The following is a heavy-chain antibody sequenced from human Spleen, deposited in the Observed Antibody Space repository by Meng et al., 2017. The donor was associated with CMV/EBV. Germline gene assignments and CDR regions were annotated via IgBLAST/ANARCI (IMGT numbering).Heavy chain of an antibody. V-gene: IGHV1-2*02. J-gene: IGHJ4*02. Sequence: ASVKVSCKASGYTFINHDIDWVRQAAGQGLEWMGWIKPNSGGTNYVQKFQGRVTVTRDTSITTAYMELTRLRSDDTAVYYCARAPGLSLAAAASDAYFDKWGQGTLVTVSS. CDR3: ARAPGLSLAAAASDAYFDK. CDR2: IKPNSGGT. D-gene: IGHD6-13*01. CDR1: GYTFINHD.